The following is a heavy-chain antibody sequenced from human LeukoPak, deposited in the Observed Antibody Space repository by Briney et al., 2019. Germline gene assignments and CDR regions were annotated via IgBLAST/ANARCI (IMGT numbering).Heavy chain of an antibody. Sequence: QPGGSLRLSCAASGFTFSSYAMSWVRQAPGEGLEWVSAISGSGGSTYYADSVKGRFTISRDNAKNSLYLQMNGLRDEDTAVYYCARDAGSGYFDYWGQGTLVTVFS. CDR2: ISGSGGST. V-gene: IGHV3-23*01. CDR3: ARDAGSGYFDY. D-gene: IGHD6-19*01. J-gene: IGHJ4*02. CDR1: GFTFSSYA.